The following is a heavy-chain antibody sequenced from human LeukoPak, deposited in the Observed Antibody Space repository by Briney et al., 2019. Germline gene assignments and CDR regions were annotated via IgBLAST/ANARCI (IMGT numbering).Heavy chain of an antibody. CDR2: INHSGST. CDR1: GGSFSGYY. Sequence: SETLSLTCAVYGGSFSGYYWSWIRQPPGKGLEWIGEINHSGSTNYNPSLKSRVTISVDTSKNQFSLKLSSVTAADTAVYYCARGDSLDVWGQGTAVTVSS. D-gene: IGHD2-21*01. CDR3: ARGDSLDV. J-gene: IGHJ6*02. V-gene: IGHV4-34*01.